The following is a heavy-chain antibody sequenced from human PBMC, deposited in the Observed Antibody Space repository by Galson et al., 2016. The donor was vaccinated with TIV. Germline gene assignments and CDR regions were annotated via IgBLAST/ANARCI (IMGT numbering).Heavy chain of an antibody. V-gene: IGHV4-39*02. CDR2: IFYSGTT. Sequence: ETLSLTCAVSGASITTSSNYWVWIRQSPGKGLEWIGTIFYSGTTYYNPSLKSRVTISIDLSKRHFSLKVRSLTAADTAKYFCARRHQWLGGSFGIWGQGTVVTVSS. CDR1: GASITTSSNY. J-gene: IGHJ3*02. CDR3: ARRHQWLGGSFGI. D-gene: IGHD6-19*01.